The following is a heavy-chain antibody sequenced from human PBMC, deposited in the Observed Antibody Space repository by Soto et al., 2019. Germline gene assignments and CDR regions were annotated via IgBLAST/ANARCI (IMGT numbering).Heavy chain of an antibody. V-gene: IGHV4-31*03. D-gene: IGHD1-1*01. Sequence: QVQLQESGPGLVEPSQTLSLTCTVSGGSISSAGYYWSWIRQRPGKGLEWIGYIYFSGVPYYNPSLESRVTISVDTSKNQFSLRLSSVTAADTAVYYCARDPWRTPPEAAFDVWGQGTKVTVSS. CDR2: IYFSGVP. CDR1: GGSISSAGYY. J-gene: IGHJ3*01. CDR3: ARDPWRTPPEAAFDV.